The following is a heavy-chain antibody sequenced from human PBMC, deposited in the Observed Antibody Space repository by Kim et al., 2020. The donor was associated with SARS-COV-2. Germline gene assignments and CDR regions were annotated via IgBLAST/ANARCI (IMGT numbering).Heavy chain of an antibody. CDR3: ARRRILGSSSWYLGYG. V-gene: IGHV4-39*01. D-gene: IGHD6-13*01. CDR1: GGSISSSSYY. Sequence: SETLSLTCTVSGGSISSSSYYWGWIRQPPGKGLEWIGSIYYSGSTYYNPSLKSRVTISVDTSKNQFSLKLSSVTAADTAVYYCARRRILGSSSWYLGYG. CDR2: IYYSGST. J-gene: IGHJ6*01.